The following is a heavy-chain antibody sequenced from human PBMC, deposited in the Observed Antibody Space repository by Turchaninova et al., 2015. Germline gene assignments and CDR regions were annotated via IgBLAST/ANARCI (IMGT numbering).Heavy chain of an antibody. Sequence: QVQLQQWGAGLFKPSETPSLTCALYGGSFSGSYGRWIRQPPGKGLEWIGEINDSGSTNYNPSLKSRVTISVDTSKNQFSLKLSSATAADTAVYYCARGGIAARTRNWFDPWGQGTLVTVSS. CDR3: ARGGIAARTRNWFDP. V-gene: IGHV4-34*01. D-gene: IGHD6-6*01. CDR2: INDSGST. J-gene: IGHJ5*02. CDR1: GGSFSGSY.